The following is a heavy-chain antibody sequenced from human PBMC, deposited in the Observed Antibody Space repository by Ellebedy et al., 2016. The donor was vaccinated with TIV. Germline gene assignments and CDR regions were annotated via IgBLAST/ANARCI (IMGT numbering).Heavy chain of an antibody. V-gene: IGHV1-18*01. D-gene: IGHD3-10*01. CDR1: GYTFTDSG. CDR2: ISSYNGNT. Sequence: ASVKVSCKASGYTFTDSGISWVRRAPGQGLEWMGWISSYNGNTDYAQKLQDRVTVATDASTGTVYMELRGLRSDDTAVYFCARSQSSRWFGGHWGQGTLVTVSS. J-gene: IGHJ4*02. CDR3: ARSQSSRWFGGH.